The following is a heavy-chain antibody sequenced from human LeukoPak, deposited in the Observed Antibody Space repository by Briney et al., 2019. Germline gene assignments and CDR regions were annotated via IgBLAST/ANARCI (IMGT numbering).Heavy chain of an antibody. CDR1: GLTFSSYG. CDR2: ISYDGSNK. D-gene: IGHD3-22*01. V-gene: IGHV3-30*18. Sequence: GGPRRLSWAASGLTFSSYGMPGVRQAPGKGREWGAVISYDGSNKYYADSVKGRFTISRDNSKNTLYLQMNSLRAEDTAVYYCAKDWSQYDSSGLWDILDYWGQGTLVTVSS. CDR3: AKDWSQYDSSGLWDILDY. J-gene: IGHJ4*02.